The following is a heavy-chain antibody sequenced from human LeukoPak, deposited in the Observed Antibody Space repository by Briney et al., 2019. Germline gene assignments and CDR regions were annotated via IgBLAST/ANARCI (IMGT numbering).Heavy chain of an antibody. CDR1: GFTVSSNY. CDR3: AGLEWLFSY. D-gene: IGHD3-3*01. Sequence: PGGSLRLSCAASGFTVSSNYMNWVRQAPGKGLVWVSVIYSGGSTYYSDSGRGRFTSSRDNSKNTLYLQIISLRAEDTAVYYCAGLEWLFSYWGQGTLVTVSS. CDR2: IYSGGST. J-gene: IGHJ4*02. V-gene: IGHV3-66*01.